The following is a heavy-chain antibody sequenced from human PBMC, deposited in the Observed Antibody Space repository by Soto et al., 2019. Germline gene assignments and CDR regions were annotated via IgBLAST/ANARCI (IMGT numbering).Heavy chain of an antibody. CDR3: ARSKGGPLGYCSSTSCYTVDY. J-gene: IGHJ4*02. CDR1: GYTFTSYY. CDR2: INPSGGST. Sequence: ASVKVSCKASGYTFTSYYMHWVRQAPGQGLEWMGIINPSGGSTSYAQKFQGRVTMTRDTSTSTVYMELSSLRSEDTAMYYCARSKGGPLGYCSSTSCYTVDYWGQGTLVTVSS. D-gene: IGHD2-2*02. V-gene: IGHV1-46*01.